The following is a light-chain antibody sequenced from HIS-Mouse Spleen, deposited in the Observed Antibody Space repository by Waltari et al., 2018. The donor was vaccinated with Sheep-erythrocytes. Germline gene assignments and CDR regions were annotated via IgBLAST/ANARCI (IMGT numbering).Light chain of an antibody. V-gene: IGKV1-33*01. J-gene: IGKJ4*01. Sequence: DIQMTQSPSSLSASVGDNVTITCQASQDISNYLNWYQQKPGKAPKLLIYDASNLETGVPSRFSGSGSGTDFTFTISSLQPEDIATYYCQQYDNLPPLTFGGGTKVEIK. CDR3: QQYDNLPPLT. CDR1: QDISNY. CDR2: DAS.